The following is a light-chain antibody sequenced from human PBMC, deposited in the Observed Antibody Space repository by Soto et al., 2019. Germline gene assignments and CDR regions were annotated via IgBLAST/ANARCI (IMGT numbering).Light chain of an antibody. CDR3: QQYGSSPLT. Sequence: EIVLTQSPGTLSLSPGERATLSCRASQSVSSSYLAGYQQKPGQAPRLLIYGASSRATGIPDRFSGSGSGIDFTLTISRLEPEDFAVYYCQQYGSSPLTFGGGTKVEIK. CDR1: QSVSSSY. V-gene: IGKV3-20*01. CDR2: GAS. J-gene: IGKJ4*01.